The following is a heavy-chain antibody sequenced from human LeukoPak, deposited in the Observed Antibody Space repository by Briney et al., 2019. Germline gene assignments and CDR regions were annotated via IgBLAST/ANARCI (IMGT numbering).Heavy chain of an antibody. CDR3: AHLDYRYCSSTSCSIPRYYFDY. V-gene: IGHV1-69*06. D-gene: IGHD2-2*01. J-gene: IGHJ4*02. Sequence: ASVKVSCKASGGTFSSYAISWVRQAPGQGLEWMGGIIPIFGTANYAQKFQGRVTITADKSTSTAYMELSSLRSEDTAVYYCAHLDYRYCSSTSCSIPRYYFDYWGQGTLVTVSS. CDR2: IIPIFGTA. CDR1: GGTFSSYA.